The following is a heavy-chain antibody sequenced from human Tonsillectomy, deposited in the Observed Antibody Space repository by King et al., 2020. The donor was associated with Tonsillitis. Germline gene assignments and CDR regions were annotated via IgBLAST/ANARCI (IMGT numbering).Heavy chain of an antibody. Sequence: VQLVESGGGLVQPGGSLRLSCAASGFTFSSXAMSWVRQAPGKGLEWVSVISGSGGSTYYADSVKGRFTISRDNSKNTLYLQMNSLRAEDTAVYYCAXEAXSXGWXXGMTDXWGXGXPVTVS. J-gene: IGHJ4*01. V-gene: IGHV3-23*04. D-gene: IGHD6-19*01. CDR3: AXEAXSXGWXXGMTDX. CDR2: ISGSGGST. CDR1: GFTFSSXA.